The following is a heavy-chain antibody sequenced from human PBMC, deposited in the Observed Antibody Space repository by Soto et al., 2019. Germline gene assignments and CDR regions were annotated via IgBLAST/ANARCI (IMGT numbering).Heavy chain of an antibody. CDR2: ISYDGRNK. CDR1: GFTFSSYG. CDR3: ATDLSGSYYQRFDY. D-gene: IGHD1-26*01. J-gene: IGHJ4*02. V-gene: IGHV3-30*03. Sequence: QVQLVESGGGVVQPGRSLRLSCAASGFTFSSYGMHWVRQAPGKGLEWVAVISYDGRNKSYAESVKGRFTISRDNSKNTLYLQMNSLRAEDTAVYYGATDLSGSYYQRFDYWGQGTMVTVSS.